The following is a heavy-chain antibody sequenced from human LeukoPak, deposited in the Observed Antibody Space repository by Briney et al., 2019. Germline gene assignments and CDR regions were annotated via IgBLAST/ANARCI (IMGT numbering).Heavy chain of an antibody. Sequence: PSETLSLTCTVSGGSISSYYWSWIRQPPGKGLEWIGYIYYSGSTNYNPSLKSRVTISVDTSKNQFSLKLSSVTAADTAVCYCARLSASGSFEAFDIWGQGTMVTVSS. J-gene: IGHJ3*02. V-gene: IGHV4-59*08. D-gene: IGHD3-22*01. CDR2: IYYSGST. CDR3: ARLSASGSFEAFDI. CDR1: GGSISSYY.